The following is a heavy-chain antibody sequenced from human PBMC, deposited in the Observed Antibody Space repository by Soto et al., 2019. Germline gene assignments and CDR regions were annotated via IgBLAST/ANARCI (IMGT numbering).Heavy chain of an antibody. CDR1: GGSFTGYF. Sequence: QVQLQQWGAGLLKPSETLSLTCAVSGGSFTGYFWNWIRQTPGKGLEWIGEINQSGRTTYNPSLKSRVTISVDRSKNQFSLGLNSVTAADTAVYYCARGNFWSGYDPSYYYYMDVWGKGTAVTVSS. V-gene: IGHV4-34*02. CDR3: ARGNFWSGYDPSYYYYMDV. J-gene: IGHJ6*03. D-gene: IGHD3-3*01. CDR2: INQSGRT.